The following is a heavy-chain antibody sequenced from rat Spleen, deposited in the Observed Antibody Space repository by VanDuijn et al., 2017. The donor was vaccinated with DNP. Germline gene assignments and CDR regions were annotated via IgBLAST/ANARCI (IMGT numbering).Heavy chain of an antibody. CDR2: ISTSGSRT. Sequence: EVQLVESGGGLVQPGRSLKLSCAASGFTFSNYYMAWVRQAPKKGLEWVATISTSGSRTYYPDSVKGRFTISRDNAKSSLYLQMNSLKSEDTATYYCARHGIAAISTYWYFDFWGPGTMVTVSS. CDR1: GFTFSNYY. J-gene: IGHJ1*01. V-gene: IGHV5-25*01. D-gene: IGHD1-2*01. CDR3: ARHGIAAISTYWYFDF.